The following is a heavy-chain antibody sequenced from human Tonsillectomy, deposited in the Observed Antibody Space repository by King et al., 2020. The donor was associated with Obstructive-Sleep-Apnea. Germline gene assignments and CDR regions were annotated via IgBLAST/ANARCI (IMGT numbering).Heavy chain of an antibody. V-gene: IGHV4-39*07. CDR1: GGSISSSIYY. CDR3: ARVPLWFGEPYYFDY. Sequence: LQLQESGPGLVKPSETLSLTCTVSGGSISSSIYYWGWIRQPPGKGLEWIGSIYYSGSTYYNPSLMSRVTISVDTSKNQFSLKLSSVTAADTAVYYCARVPLWFGEPYYFDYWGQGTLVTVSS. CDR2: IYYSGST. J-gene: IGHJ4*02. D-gene: IGHD3-10*01.